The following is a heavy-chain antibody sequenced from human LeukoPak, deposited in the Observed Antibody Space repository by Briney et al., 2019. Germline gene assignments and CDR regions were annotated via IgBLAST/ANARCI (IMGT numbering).Heavy chain of an antibody. J-gene: IGHJ4*02. Sequence: PSETLSLTCTVSGGSISGSSYYWGWIRQPPGKGLEWIGYIYYSGSTYYNPSLKSRVTISVDTSKNQFSLKLSSVTAADTAVYYCARDRPEGSSWYGFDYWGPGTLVTVSS. D-gene: IGHD6-13*01. CDR1: GGSISGSSYY. CDR3: ARDRPEGSSWYGFDY. V-gene: IGHV4-39*07. CDR2: IYYSGST.